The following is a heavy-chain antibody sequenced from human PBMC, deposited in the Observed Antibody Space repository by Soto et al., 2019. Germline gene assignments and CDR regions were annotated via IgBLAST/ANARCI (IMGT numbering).Heavy chain of an antibody. CDR1: GYTFTSYG. CDR3: ARDGYCDSSGYYSLGDSYYYYYGMDV. CDR2: ISAYNGNT. D-gene: IGHD3-22*01. V-gene: IGHV1-18*01. Sequence: ASVKVSCKASGYTFTSYGISWVRQAPGQGLEWMGWISAYNGNTNYAQKLQGRVTMTTDTSTSTAYMELRSLRSDDTAVYYCARDGYCDSSGYYSLGDSYYYYYGMDVWGLGTTVTVSS. J-gene: IGHJ6*02.